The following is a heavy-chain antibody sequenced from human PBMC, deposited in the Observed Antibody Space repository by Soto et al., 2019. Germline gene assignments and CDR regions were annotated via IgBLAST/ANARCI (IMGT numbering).Heavy chain of an antibody. J-gene: IGHJ3*02. D-gene: IGHD2-15*01. CDR2: IIPIFGTA. V-gene: IGHV1-69*13. CDR3: ASVVAATPYAFDI. CDR1: GGTFSSYA. Sequence: SVKVSCKASGGTFSSYAISWVRQAPGQGLEWMGGIIPIFGTANYAQKFQGRVTITADESTSTAYMELSSLRSEDTAVYYCASVVAATPYAFDIWGQGTMVTVSS.